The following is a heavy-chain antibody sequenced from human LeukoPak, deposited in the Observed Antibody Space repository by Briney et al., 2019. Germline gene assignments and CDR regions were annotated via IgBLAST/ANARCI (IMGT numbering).Heavy chain of an antibody. D-gene: IGHD4/OR15-4a*01. Sequence: PGGSLRLSCAASGFTFSSYWMSWVRQAPGKGLEWVANVKQDGSEKYYVDSVKGRFTISRDNAKNSLYLQMNSLRAEDTAVYYYARDQGAHGMDVWGQGTTVTVSS. CDR1: GFTFSSYW. J-gene: IGHJ6*02. V-gene: IGHV3-7*01. CDR3: ARDQGAHGMDV. CDR2: VKQDGSEK.